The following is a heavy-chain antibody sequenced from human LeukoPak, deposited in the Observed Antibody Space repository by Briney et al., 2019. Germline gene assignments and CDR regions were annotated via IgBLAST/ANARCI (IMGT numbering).Heavy chain of an antibody. J-gene: IGHJ6*02. D-gene: IGHD2-2*01. CDR2: ISGSGTST. V-gene: IGHV3-23*01. CDR1: GFTFSSFA. CDR3: AKDLVVAVMIGHYYFYGMDV. Sequence: GGSLRLSSAASGFTFSSFAMSWVRQPPGKGLEWVSGISGSGTSTYYGDSVKGRFSISRDNSKNTLYLQLNSLRAEDTAMYYCAKDLVVAVMIGHYYFYGMDVWGQGTTVTVSS.